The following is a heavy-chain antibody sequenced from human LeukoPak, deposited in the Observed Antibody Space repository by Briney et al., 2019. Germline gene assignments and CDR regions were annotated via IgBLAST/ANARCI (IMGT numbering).Heavy chain of an antibody. CDR1: GGSISSGDYY. V-gene: IGHV4-30-4*08. CDR2: IYYSGST. Sequence: PSETLSLTCTVSGGSISSGDYYWSWIRQPPGKGLEWIGYIYYSGSTYYNPSLKSRVTISVDTSKNQFSLKLSSVTAADTAVYYCARAPPYYEFWSGYQNLNAFDIWGQGTMVTVSS. CDR3: ARAPPYYEFWSGYQNLNAFDI. J-gene: IGHJ3*02. D-gene: IGHD3-3*01.